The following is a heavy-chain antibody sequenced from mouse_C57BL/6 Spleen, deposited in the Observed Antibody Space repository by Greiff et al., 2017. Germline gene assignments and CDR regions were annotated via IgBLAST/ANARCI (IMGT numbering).Heavy chain of an antibody. CDR3: TTKGLYA. CDR2: IDPENGDT. V-gene: IGHV14-4*01. J-gene: IGHJ3*01. CDR1: GFNIKDDY. D-gene: IGHD3-3*01. Sequence: EVKLVESGAELVRPGASVKLSCTASGFNIKDDYMHWVKQRPEQGLEWIGWIDPENGDTEYASKFQGKATITADTSSNTAYLQLSSLTSEDTAVYYCTTKGLYARGQGTLVTVSA.